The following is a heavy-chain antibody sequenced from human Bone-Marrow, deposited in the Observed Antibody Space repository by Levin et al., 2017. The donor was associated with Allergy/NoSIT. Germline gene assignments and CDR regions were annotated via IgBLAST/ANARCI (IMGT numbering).Heavy chain of an antibody. CDR1: GGTFSSYA. CDR2: IIPMFGTP. J-gene: IGHJ4*02. V-gene: IGHV1-69*13. Sequence: SVKVSCKASGGTFSSYALSWVRQAPGQGLEWMGGIIPMFGTPNYAQKFQGRVTIIADESTSTAYMELSNLRSEDTAVYYCARGYACGGDCYSFLHWGQGTLVTVSS. CDR3: ARGYACGGDCYSFLH. D-gene: IGHD2-21*02.